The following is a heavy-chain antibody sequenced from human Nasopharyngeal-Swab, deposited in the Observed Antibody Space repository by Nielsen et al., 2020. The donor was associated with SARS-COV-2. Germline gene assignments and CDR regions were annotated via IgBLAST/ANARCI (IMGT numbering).Heavy chain of an antibody. CDR2: ISGYDGNI. V-gene: IGHV1-18*01. D-gene: IGHD6-13*01. Sequence: ASVKVSCKVSGYSFTSYGISRVRQAPGQGLEWMGWISGYDGNIKYAQNFQDRATMTTDTSTSTAYMELRSLRSDDTAVFYCARAGYSSSLDSWGQGTLVTVSS. CDR1: GYSFTSYG. CDR3: ARAGYSSSLDS. J-gene: IGHJ4*02.